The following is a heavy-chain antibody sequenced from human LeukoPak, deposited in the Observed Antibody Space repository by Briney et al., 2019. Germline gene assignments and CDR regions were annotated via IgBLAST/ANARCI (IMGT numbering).Heavy chain of an antibody. CDR3: ARDRGGTSGYHYYYYMDV. Sequence: SETLSLTXTVSGGSIRSYYWSWIRQPAGKGLEWIGRIYTSGSTNYNPSLKSRVTMSVDTSKNQFSLKLSSVTAADTAVYYCARDRGGTSGYHYYYYMDVWGKGTTVTVSS. CDR2: IYTSGST. CDR1: GGSIRSYY. V-gene: IGHV4-4*07. J-gene: IGHJ6*03. D-gene: IGHD2-2*01.